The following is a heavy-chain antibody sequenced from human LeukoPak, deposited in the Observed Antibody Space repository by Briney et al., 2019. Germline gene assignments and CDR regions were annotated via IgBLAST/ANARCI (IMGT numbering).Heavy chain of an antibody. V-gene: IGHV1-69*04. Sequence: ASVKVSCKASGGTFSSYAISWVRQAPGQGLEWMGRTIPILGIANYAQKFQGRVTITADKSTSTAYMELSSLRSEDTAVYYCARAPSPADSSSPLWGQGTLVTVSS. CDR3: ARAPSPADSSSPL. CDR2: TIPILGIA. D-gene: IGHD6-13*01. J-gene: IGHJ4*02. CDR1: GGTFSSYA.